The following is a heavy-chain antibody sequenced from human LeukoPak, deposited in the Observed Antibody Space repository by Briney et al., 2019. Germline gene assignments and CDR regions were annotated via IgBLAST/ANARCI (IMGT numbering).Heavy chain of an antibody. CDR3: ARAHLNWYFDL. J-gene: IGHJ2*01. V-gene: IGHV4-38-2*01. CDR2: IYHSGST. CDR1: GGSFSGYY. Sequence: SETLSLTCAVYGGSFSGYYWGWIRQPPGKGLEWIGSIYHSGSTYYNPSLKSRVTISGDTSKNQFSLKLSSVTAADTAVYYCARAHLNWYFDLWGRGTLVTVSS.